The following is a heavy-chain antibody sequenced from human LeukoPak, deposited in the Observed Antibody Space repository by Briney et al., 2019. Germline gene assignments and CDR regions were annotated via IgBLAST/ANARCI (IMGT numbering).Heavy chain of an antibody. J-gene: IGHJ4*02. CDR2: INPNSGGT. D-gene: IGHD3-10*01. CDR3: ARGGGWFEYYFDY. CDR1: GDTFTGDY. V-gene: IGHV1-2*02. Sequence: ASVKVSCKASGDTFTGDYMYWVRQAPGQGLEWMGWINPNSGGTNYAQKFQGRVTMTRDTSISTAYMELSRLRSDDTAVYYCARGGGWFEYYFDYWGQGTLVTVS.